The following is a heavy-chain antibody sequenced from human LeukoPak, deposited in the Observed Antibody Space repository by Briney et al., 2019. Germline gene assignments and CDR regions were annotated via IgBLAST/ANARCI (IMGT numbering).Heavy chain of an antibody. CDR2: INPSGGST. D-gene: IGHD3-10*01. J-gene: IGHJ4*02. V-gene: IGHV1-46*01. CDR1: GYTFTSYY. CDR3: ARDRKVRGVKPYYFDY. Sequence: GASVKVSCKASGYTFTSYYMHWVRQAPGQGLEWMGIINPSGGSTSYAQKFQGRVTMTRDMSTSTVYMELSSLRSDDTAVYYCARDRKVRGVKPYYFDYWGQGTLVTVSS.